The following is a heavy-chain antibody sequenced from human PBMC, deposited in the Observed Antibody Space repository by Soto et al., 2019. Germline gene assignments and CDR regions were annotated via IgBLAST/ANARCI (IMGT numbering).Heavy chain of an antibody. CDR1: GFTFSSYW. D-gene: IGHD2-2*01. J-gene: IGHJ4*02. CDR3: ATGSYQHNF. CDR2: IKQDGTEE. Sequence: PGGSLRLSCAASGFTFSSYWMSWVRQAPGKGLECVANIKQDGTEEYYVDSVKGRFTISRDNAKNSLYLQMNSLRAEDTAVYYCATGSYQHNFWGQGALVTVSS. V-gene: IGHV3-7*01.